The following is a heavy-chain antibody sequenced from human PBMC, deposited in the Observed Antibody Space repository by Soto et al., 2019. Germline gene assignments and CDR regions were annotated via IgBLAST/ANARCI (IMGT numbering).Heavy chain of an antibody. CDR3: ASFRPVEPNDYYYYMDV. CDR1: GGSISSYY. CDR2: IYYSGST. J-gene: IGHJ6*03. Sequence: SETLSLTCTVSGGSISSYYWSWIRQPPGKGLEWIGYIYYSGSTNYNPSLKSRVTISVDTSKNQFSLKLSSVTAADTAVYYCASFRPVEPNDYYYYMDVWGKGTTVTVSS. D-gene: IGHD6-6*01. V-gene: IGHV4-59*01.